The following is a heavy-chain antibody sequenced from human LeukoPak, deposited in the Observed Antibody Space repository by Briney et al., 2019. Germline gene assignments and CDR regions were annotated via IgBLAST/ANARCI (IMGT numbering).Heavy chain of an antibody. CDR2: INSDGSST. V-gene: IGHV3-74*01. J-gene: IGHJ4*02. CDR3: ARVQRWYSRTVGREYYFDY. Sequence: GGSLRLSCAASGFTFSSYWMHWVRQAPGKGLVWVSRINSDGSSTSYADSVKGRFTISRDNAKNTLYLQMNSLRAEDTAVYYCARVQRWYSRTVGREYYFDYWGQGTLVTVSS. D-gene: IGHD6-13*01. CDR1: GFTFSSYW.